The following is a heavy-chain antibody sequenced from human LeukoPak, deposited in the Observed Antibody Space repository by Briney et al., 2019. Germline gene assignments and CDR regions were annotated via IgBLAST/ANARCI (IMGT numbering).Heavy chain of an antibody. J-gene: IGHJ4*02. CDR2: IYTTGST. Sequence: PSETLSLTCTVSGGSISSYYWSWIRQPAGKGLEWIGRIYTTGSTNYNPSLKSRVTMSVDTSKNQFSLKLSSVTAADTAVYYCARESPPRSKAYQLPVVGFDYWGQGTLVTVPS. D-gene: IGHD2-2*01. CDR1: GGSISSYY. V-gene: IGHV4-4*07. CDR3: ARESPPRSKAYQLPVVGFDY.